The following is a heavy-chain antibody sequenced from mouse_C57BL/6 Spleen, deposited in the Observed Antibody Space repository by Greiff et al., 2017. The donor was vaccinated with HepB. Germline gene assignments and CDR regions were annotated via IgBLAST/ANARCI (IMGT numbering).Heavy chain of an antibody. CDR1: GYTFTSYW. CDR2: IYPGSGST. Sequence: VQLQQPGAELVKPGASVKMSCKASGYTFTSYWITWVKQRPGQGLEWIGDIYPGSGSTNYNEKFKSKATLTVDTSSSTAYMQLSSLTSEDSAVYYCARGGLYYYGSSPFDYWGQGTTLTVSS. V-gene: IGHV1-55*01. J-gene: IGHJ2*01. CDR3: ARGGLYYYGSSPFDY. D-gene: IGHD1-1*01.